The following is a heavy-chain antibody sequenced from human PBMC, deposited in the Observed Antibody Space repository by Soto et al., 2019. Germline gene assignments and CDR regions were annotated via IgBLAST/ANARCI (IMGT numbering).Heavy chain of an antibody. J-gene: IGHJ4*02. Sequence: PGGSLRLSCAASGFSFSSYVMSWVRQAPGKGLEWVSTMSGTSGTTYYADSVKGRFTISRDNSENTLFLQMNSLRAEDTAIYYCAKEYNWNDYFDFWGQGTPVTVSS. CDR3: AKEYNWNDYFDF. CDR1: GFSFSSYV. V-gene: IGHV3-23*01. CDR2: MSGTSGTT. D-gene: IGHD1-20*01.